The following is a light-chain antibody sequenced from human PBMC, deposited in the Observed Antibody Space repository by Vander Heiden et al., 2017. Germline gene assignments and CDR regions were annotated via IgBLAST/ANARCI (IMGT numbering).Light chain of an antibody. J-gene: IGLJ1*01. V-gene: IGLV2-23*01. CDR1: GRQVGTYNL. Sequence: QSALTQPAPVSGAPGKPITRSCTGTGRQVGTYNLVPWYQQHPGKAPKLMIYEGSKRPSGVSTRFSGSKSGNTASLTISGLQAEDEADYYCCSYAGSSTYVFGTGTKVTVL. CDR3: CSYAGSSTYV. CDR2: EGS.